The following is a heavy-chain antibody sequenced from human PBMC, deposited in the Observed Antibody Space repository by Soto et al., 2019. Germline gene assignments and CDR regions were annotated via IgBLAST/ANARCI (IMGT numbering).Heavy chain of an antibody. V-gene: IGHV4-34*01. CDR3: ASSSLYGMDV. CDR1: GGSFSSHS. Sequence: SETLSLTCAIYGGSFSSHSRSWVRQPPGKGLEWIGEIHHDGSTNYNPSLKSRVTISGDTSKNQFSLKVGSVTAADTAVYYCASSSLYGMDVWGQGTTVTV. CDR2: IHHDGST. J-gene: IGHJ6*02.